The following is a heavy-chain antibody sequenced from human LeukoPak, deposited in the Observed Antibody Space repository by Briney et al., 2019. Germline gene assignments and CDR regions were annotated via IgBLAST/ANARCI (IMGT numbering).Heavy chain of an antibody. CDR2: IYYNGST. CDR3: ARAGSGYGSSYLTDFDY. CDR1: RGSINKYY. V-gene: IGHV4-59*01. Sequence: SETLSLTCTLARGSINKYYWTWIRQPPGKGLEWIGYIYYNGSTIFNPSLKSRVTMSVDTSKNQFSLRLRSVTTADTAVYYCARAGSGYGSSYLTDFDYWGQGTLVTVSS. J-gene: IGHJ4*02. D-gene: IGHD6-13*01.